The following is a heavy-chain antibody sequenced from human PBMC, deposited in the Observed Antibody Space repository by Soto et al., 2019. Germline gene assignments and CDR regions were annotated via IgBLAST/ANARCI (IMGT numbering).Heavy chain of an antibody. V-gene: IGHV3-33*01. CDR1: GFTFSNFG. J-gene: IGHJ4*02. CDR2: IWYDGSNK. Sequence: GGSLRLSCAASGFTFSNFGLHWVRQAPGRGLEWVSLIWYDGSNKEYADSVKGRFTISRDYSKNTLYLQMNSLRAEDTAVYYCARDLLSHLRGLGDLSAYYWGQGTLVTVSS. CDR3: ARDLLSHLRGLGDLSAYY. D-gene: IGHD3-16*02.